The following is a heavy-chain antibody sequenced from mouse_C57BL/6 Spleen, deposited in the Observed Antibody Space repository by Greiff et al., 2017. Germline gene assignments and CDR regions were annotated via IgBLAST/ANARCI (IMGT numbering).Heavy chain of an antibody. Sequence: VKLQQPGAELVKPGASVKLSCKASGYTFTSYWMQWVKQRPGQGLEWIGEIDPSDSYTNYNQKFKGKATLTVDTSSSTAYMQLSSLTSEDSAVYYCARRNYGSSYEDAMGYWGQGTSVTVSS. CDR2: IDPSDSYT. V-gene: IGHV1-50*01. D-gene: IGHD1-1*01. J-gene: IGHJ4*01. CDR1: GYTFTSYW. CDR3: ARRNYGSSYEDAMGY.